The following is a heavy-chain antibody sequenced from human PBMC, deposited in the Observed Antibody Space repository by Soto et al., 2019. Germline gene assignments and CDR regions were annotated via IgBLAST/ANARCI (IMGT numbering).Heavy chain of an antibody. CDR3: ARDHQTYYYDSSGLLMDV. CDR1: GYTFTSYA. Sequence: GASVKVSCKASGYTFTSYAMHWVRQAPGQRLEWMGGIIPIFGTAEYAQKFQGRVTITADESTSTAYMELSSLRSEDTAVYYCARDHQTYYYDSSGLLMDVWGQGTTVTVSS. J-gene: IGHJ6*02. V-gene: IGHV1-69*13. CDR2: IIPIFGTA. D-gene: IGHD3-22*01.